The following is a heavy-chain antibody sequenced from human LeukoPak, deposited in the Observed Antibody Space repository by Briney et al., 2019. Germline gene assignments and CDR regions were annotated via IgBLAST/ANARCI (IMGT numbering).Heavy chain of an antibody. J-gene: IGHJ3*02. Sequence: ASVKVSCKASGYTFTGYYIHWVRQAPGQGLEWMGWINPNSGGTNYAQKFQGRVTMTRDTSISTAYMELSRLRSDDTAVYYCARGVVVVVAATQWANAFDIWGQGTMVTVSS. CDR3: ARGVVVVVAATQWANAFDI. D-gene: IGHD2-15*01. CDR2: INPNSGGT. CDR1: GYTFTGYY. V-gene: IGHV1-2*02.